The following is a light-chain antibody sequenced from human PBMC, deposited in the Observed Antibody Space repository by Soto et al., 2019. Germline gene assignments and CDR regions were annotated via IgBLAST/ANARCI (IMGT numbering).Light chain of an antibody. V-gene: IGKV3-20*01. Sequence: EIVLTQSPGTLSLSPGESATLSCRASQSVSSNSLAWYRRNPGQPPSLLIYGTSTRATDIPRRFSGSGCGTDFTLTINRLEREEFGVYFCQQYGDSPPTFGQGNKVEVK. J-gene: IGKJ1*01. CDR1: QSVSSNS. CDR3: QQYGDSPPT. CDR2: GTS.